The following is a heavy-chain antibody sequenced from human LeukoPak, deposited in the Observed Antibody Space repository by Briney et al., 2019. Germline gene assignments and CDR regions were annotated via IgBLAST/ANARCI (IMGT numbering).Heavy chain of an antibody. D-gene: IGHD6-6*01. CDR2: INPNSGGT. CDR3: ARLRGSSSNYYYMDV. J-gene: IGHJ6*03. CDR1: GYTFTGYY. V-gene: IGHV1-2*02. Sequence: ASVKVSCKASGYTFTGYYMHCVRQAPGQGLEWMGWINPNSGGTNYAQKFQGRVTMTRDTSISTAYMELSRLRSDDTAVYYCARLRGSSSNYYYMDVWGKGTTVTVSS.